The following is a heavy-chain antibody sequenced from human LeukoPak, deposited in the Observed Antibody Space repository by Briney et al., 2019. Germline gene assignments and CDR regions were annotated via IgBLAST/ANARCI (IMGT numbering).Heavy chain of an antibody. CDR1: GFTFKDYA. J-gene: IGHJ6*02. V-gene: IGHV3-23*01. CDR2: VGGTGGTT. D-gene: IGHD2-2*01. Sequence: PGGSLRLSCAASGFTFKDYAMNWVRQAPGKGLELVSSVGGTGGTTYYADSVKGRFTISRDNSKNTLYLQMNSLRAEDTAVYSCAKGGDIVVVPDYFGMDVWGQGTTVTVSS. CDR3: AKGGDIVVVPDYFGMDV.